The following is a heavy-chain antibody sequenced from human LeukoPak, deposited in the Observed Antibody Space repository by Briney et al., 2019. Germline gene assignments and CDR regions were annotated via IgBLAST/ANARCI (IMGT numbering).Heavy chain of an antibody. Sequence: SETLSLTCAVYGGSFSGYYWSWIRQPPGKGLEWIGEINHSGSSNYNPSLKSRVTISVDTSKNQFSLQLSSVTAADTAVYYFARIPPRITMVRGVPPSFFDYSGQGTLVTVSS. CDR2: INHSGSS. J-gene: IGHJ4*02. CDR3: ARIPPRITMVRGVPPSFFDY. CDR1: GGSFSGYY. D-gene: IGHD3-10*01. V-gene: IGHV4-34*01.